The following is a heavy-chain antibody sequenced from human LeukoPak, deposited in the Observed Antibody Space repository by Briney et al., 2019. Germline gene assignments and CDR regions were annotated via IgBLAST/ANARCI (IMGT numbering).Heavy chain of an antibody. Sequence: GGSLRLSCAASGFTFSSYWMTWVRQAPGKWLEWVANIKQDGSEKYYVDSVKGRYTISRDNAKNSLYLQMNSLRAEDTAVYYCARVMAAAGSFDYWGQGTLVTVSS. CDR1: GFTFSSYW. V-gene: IGHV3-7*01. D-gene: IGHD6-13*01. J-gene: IGHJ4*02. CDR2: IKQDGSEK. CDR3: ARVMAAAGSFDY.